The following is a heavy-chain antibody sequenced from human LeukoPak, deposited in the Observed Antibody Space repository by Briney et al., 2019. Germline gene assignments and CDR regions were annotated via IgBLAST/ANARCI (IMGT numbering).Heavy chain of an antibody. V-gene: IGHV7-4-1*02. CDR1: GYTFTSYA. CDR2: INTNTGNP. J-gene: IGHJ4*02. Sequence: ASVKVSCKASGYTFTSYAMNWVRQAPGQGLEWMGWINTNTGNPTYAQGFTGRFVFSLDTSVSTAYLQISSLKAEDTAVYYCARHTPKTYYYDSSGYNDYWGQGTLVTVSS. D-gene: IGHD3-22*01. CDR3: ARHTPKTYYYDSSGYNDY.